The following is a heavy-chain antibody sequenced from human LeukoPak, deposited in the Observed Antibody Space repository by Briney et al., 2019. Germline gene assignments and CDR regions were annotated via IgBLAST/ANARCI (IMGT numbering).Heavy chain of an antibody. J-gene: IGHJ4*02. Sequence: PGGSLRLSCAASGFTVSSNYMSWVRQAPGKGLERVSVIYSGGSTYYADSVKGRFTISRHNSKNTLYLQMNSLRAEDTAVYYCARQYCSGGSCYLDYFDHWGQGTLVTVSS. D-gene: IGHD2-15*01. CDR2: IYSGGST. CDR1: GFTVSSNY. V-gene: IGHV3-53*04. CDR3: ARQYCSGGSCYLDYFDH.